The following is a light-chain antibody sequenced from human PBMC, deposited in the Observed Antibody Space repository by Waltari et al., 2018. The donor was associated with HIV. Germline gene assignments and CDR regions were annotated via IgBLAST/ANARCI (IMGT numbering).Light chain of an antibody. CDR2: DVT. J-gene: IGLJ3*02. CDR1: SNDLGRYDL. Sequence: QSALTQPASVSGSPGQSITISCTGTSNDLGRYDLVSWYQHQPGRAPKLIIYDVTKWPAGFSPRFSGSKSGATASLTISGLQAEDEADYYCCSYAGITTWVFGGGTKVTVL. V-gene: IGLV2-23*02. CDR3: CSYAGITTWV.